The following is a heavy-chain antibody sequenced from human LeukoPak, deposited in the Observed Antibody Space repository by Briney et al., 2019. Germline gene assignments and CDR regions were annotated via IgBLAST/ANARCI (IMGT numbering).Heavy chain of an antibody. CDR3: ARGGGWYGPFDY. CDR2: MNPNSSNT. CDR1: GYTFTSYD. Sequence: ASVKVSCKASGYTFTSYDINWVRQATGQGLEWMGWMNPNSSNTGYAQKFQGRVTMTRNTSISTAYMELSSLRSEDTTVYYCARGGGWYGPFDYWGQGTLVTVSS. J-gene: IGHJ4*02. D-gene: IGHD6-19*01. V-gene: IGHV1-8*01.